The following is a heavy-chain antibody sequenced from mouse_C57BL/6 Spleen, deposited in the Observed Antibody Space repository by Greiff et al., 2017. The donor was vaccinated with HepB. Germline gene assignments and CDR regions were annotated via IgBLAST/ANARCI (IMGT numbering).Heavy chain of an antibody. CDR2: IRSKSNNYAT. V-gene: IGHV10-1*01. J-gene: IGHJ4*01. CDR3: VRHDSNYFYAMYY. Sequence: EVQLVESGGGLVQPKGSLKLSCAASGFSFNTYAMNWVRQAPGKGLEWVARIRSKSNNYATYYADSVKDRFTIYRDDSESMLYLQMNNLKTEDTAMYYCVRHDSNYFYAMYYWGQGTSVTVSS. CDR1: GFSFNTYA. D-gene: IGHD2-5*01.